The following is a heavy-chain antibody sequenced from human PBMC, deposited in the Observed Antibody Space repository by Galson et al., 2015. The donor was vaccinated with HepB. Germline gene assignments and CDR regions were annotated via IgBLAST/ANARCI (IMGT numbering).Heavy chain of an antibody. CDR2: IYYSGST. V-gene: IGHV4-61*01. J-gene: IGHJ6*02. D-gene: IGHD2-2*02. CDR3: AAAVVFPAGISSYYYALDV. Sequence: ETLSLTCTVSGNSVSGTSYYWNWIRQPPGKGLEWIGYIYYSGSTNYNPSLKSRVTISVDTSKNQFSLKLSSVTAADTAVYYCAAAVVFPAGISSYYYALDVWGQGTTVTVSS. CDR1: GNSVSGTSYY.